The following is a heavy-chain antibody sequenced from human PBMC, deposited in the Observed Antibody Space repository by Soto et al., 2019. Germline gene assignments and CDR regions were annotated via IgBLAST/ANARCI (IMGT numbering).Heavy chain of an antibody. CDR2: VSHDGRNT. V-gene: IGHV3-30*18. J-gene: IGHJ4*02. CDR1: GFTFSDYA. D-gene: IGHD6-19*01. CDR3: AKGGRQWLVTSDFNY. Sequence: VQLVESGGGVVQPGRSLRLSCAASGFTFSDYAMHWVRQAPGKGLEWVAVVSHDGRNTPYADSVKGRFTISRDSSKNTVSLEMTSLRAEDTAVYYWAKGGRQWLVTSDFNYWGQGALVTVPS.